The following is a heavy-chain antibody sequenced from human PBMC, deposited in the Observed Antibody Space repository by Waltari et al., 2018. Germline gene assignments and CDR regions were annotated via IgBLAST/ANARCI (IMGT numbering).Heavy chain of an antibody. V-gene: IGHV1-69*12. D-gene: IGHD3-3*01. CDR3: ARGILRFLEWLSHYYYGMDV. J-gene: IGHJ6*02. CDR1: GGTFSSSA. Sequence: QVQLVQSGAEVKKPGSSVKVSCKASGGTFSSSAISWVRPAPGQGLEWMGGIIPIFGTANYAQKFQGRVTITADESTSTAYMELSSLRSEDTAVYYCARGILRFLEWLSHYYYGMDVWGQGTTVTVSS. CDR2: IIPIFGTA.